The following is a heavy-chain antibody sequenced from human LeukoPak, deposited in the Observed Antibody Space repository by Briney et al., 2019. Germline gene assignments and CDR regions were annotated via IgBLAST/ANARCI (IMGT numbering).Heavy chain of an antibody. CDR1: GFTFSNAW. CDR3: ARARGGAWFRLNN. Sequence: GGSLRLSCAASGFTFSNAWMSWVRQAPGKGLEWVSVIYSGGSTYYADSVKGRFTISRDNSKNTLYLQMNSLRAEDTAVYYCARARGGAWFRLNNWGQGTLVTVSS. CDR2: IYSGGST. J-gene: IGHJ4*02. V-gene: IGHV3-66*01. D-gene: IGHD3-9*01.